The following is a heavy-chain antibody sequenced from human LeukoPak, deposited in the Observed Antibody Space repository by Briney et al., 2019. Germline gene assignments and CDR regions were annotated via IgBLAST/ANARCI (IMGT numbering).Heavy chain of an antibody. Sequence: GGSLRLSCAGSGFTFSSYGMSWVRQAPGKGLEWVSSISGSGGTTYYADSVKGRFTLSRDNSKTTLYLQMNSLRAEDTAVYYCAKRHCSGASCYVFDIWGQGTMVTVSS. J-gene: IGHJ3*02. CDR2: ISGSGGTT. CDR1: GFTFSSYG. CDR3: AKRHCSGASCYVFDI. V-gene: IGHV3-23*01. D-gene: IGHD2-2*01.